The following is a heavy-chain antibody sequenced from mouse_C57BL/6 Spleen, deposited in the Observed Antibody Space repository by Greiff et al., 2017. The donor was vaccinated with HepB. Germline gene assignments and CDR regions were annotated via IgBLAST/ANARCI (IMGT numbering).Heavy chain of an antibody. V-gene: IGHV5-17*01. Sequence: EVKLVESGGGLVKPGGSLKLSCAASGFTFSDYGMHWVRQAPEKGLVWVAYISSGSSTIYYADTVMGRFTISRDYAKNTLFLQMTSLRSEDTAMYYGTRSGSGFAYWGRGTLVTVSA. J-gene: IGHJ3*01. D-gene: IGHD1-1*01. CDR1: GFTFSDYG. CDR2: ISSGSSTI. CDR3: TRSGSGFAY.